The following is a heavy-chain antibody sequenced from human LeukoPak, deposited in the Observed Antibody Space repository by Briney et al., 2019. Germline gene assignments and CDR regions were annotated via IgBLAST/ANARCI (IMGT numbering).Heavy chain of an antibody. D-gene: IGHD4-11*01. CDR2: THHSGST. Sequence: PGGSLRLSCAASGFTFSNYGMSWVRQPPGKGLEWIGETHHSGSTNYNPSLKSRVTLSIDTSKNQFSLKLTSVTAADTAVYYCARAKKNDYSRYWGREIRVIVSS. V-gene: IGHV4-4*02. J-gene: IGHJ4*02. CDR1: GFTFSNYGM. CDR3: ARAKKNDYSRY.